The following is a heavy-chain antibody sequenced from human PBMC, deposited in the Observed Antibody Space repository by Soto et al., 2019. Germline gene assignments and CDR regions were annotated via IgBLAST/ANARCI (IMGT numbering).Heavy chain of an antibody. J-gene: IGHJ4*02. Sequence: PGGSLRLSCAASGFTFSSYSMNWVRQAPGKGLEWISYIHRDDGTVYYADSVKGRFTISRDNAKNTLFLQMTSLRAEDTAVYYCAKGAGNYAPALDYWGQGTLVTVSS. CDR1: GFTFSSYS. D-gene: IGHD4-4*01. CDR3: AKGAGNYAPALDY. CDR2: IHRDDGTV. V-gene: IGHV3-48*01.